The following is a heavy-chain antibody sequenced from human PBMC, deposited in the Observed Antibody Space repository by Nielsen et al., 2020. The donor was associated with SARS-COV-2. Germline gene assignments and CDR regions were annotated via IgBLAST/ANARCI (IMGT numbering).Heavy chain of an antibody. CDR3: AKRRAVFMLTFGGEGAMDV. CDR1: GFAFDDHG. V-gene: IGHV3-30*18. Sequence: GGSLRLSCAASGFAFDDHGMSWVRQAPGKGLEWVASISYEGSQKYYAESLTGRFTVSRDTSKNTVYLQMNSLSVEDTAVYHCAKRRAVFMLTFGGEGAMDVWGQGTTVSVSS. J-gene: IGHJ6*02. D-gene: IGHD3-16*01. CDR2: ISYEGSQK.